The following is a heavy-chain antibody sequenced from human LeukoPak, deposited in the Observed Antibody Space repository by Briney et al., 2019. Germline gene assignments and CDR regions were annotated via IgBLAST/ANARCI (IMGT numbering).Heavy chain of an antibody. CDR3: ARHRSKWLQSSFDY. V-gene: IGHV4-34*01. CDR2: INHSGST. D-gene: IGHD5-24*01. CDR1: GGSFTDYY. Sequence: SETLSLTCAVYGGSFTDYYWSWIRQPPGRGLEWIGEINHSGSTNYNSSLKSRVTISVDTTNSQFSLRLNSVTAADTAVYYCARHRSKWLQSSFDYWGQGTLVTVSS. J-gene: IGHJ4*02.